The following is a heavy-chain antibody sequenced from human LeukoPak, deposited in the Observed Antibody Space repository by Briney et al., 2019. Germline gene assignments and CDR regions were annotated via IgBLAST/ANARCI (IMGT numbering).Heavy chain of an antibody. CDR1: GDSVSSNSAA. J-gene: IGHJ6*02. CDR2: TYYRSKWYY. V-gene: IGHV6-1*01. Sequence: PSQTLSLTCAISGDSVSSNSAAWHWIRQSPSRGLEWLGRTYYRSKWYYDYAVAVKSRITINPDTSKNQFSLQLNSVTPEDTAVYYCARGKRLLWFGESPSFSGMDVWGQGTTVTVSS. D-gene: IGHD3-10*01. CDR3: ARGKRLLWFGESPSFSGMDV.